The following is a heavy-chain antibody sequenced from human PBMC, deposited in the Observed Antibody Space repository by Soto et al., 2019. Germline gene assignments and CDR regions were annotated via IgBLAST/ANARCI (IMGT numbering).Heavy chain of an antibody. D-gene: IGHD2-2*01. J-gene: IGHJ6*02. CDR2: IIPIFGTA. Sequence: SVKVSCKASGGTFSSYAISWVRQAPGQGLEWMGGIIPIFGTANYAQKFQGRVTITADESTSTAYMELSSLRSEDTAVYYCARDRHCISTSCRYYYYYGMDVWGQGTTVTVSS. CDR1: GGTFSSYA. V-gene: IGHV1-69*13. CDR3: ARDRHCISTSCRYYYYYGMDV.